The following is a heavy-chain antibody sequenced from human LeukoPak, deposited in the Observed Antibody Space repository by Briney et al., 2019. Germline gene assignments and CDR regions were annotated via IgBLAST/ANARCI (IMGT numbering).Heavy chain of an antibody. CDR1: GFTFGDYA. CDR2: IRGKTYDGTT. Sequence: PGGFLRLSCTASGFTFGDYAMSWVRQAPGKGLEWVGFIRGKTYDGTTEYAASVKGRFTISRDDSKSIAYLQMNSLKTDDTAVYYCTRVWLQYFDYWGQGTLITVSS. V-gene: IGHV3-49*04. D-gene: IGHD5-24*01. J-gene: IGHJ4*02. CDR3: TRVWLQYFDY.